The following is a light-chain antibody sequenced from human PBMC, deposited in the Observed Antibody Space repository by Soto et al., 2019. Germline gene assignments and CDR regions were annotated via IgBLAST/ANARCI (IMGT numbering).Light chain of an antibody. CDR3: SSKTSTSTLV. V-gene: IGLV2-14*01. CDR1: GSDIGGYNF. CDR2: EVS. J-gene: IGLJ3*02. Sequence: QSALTQPASVSGSHGQSITISCTGTGSDIGGYNFVSWFQQHPGRAPKLIIYEVSDRPSGVSSRFSGSKSGNTASLTISGLQAGDEADYYCSSKTSTSTLVFGGGTKLTVL.